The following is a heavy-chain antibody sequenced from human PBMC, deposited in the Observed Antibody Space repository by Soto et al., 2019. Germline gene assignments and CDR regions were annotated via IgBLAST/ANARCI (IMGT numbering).Heavy chain of an antibody. D-gene: IGHD6-19*01. CDR1: GFTFSSYG. CDR3: AKEAPGGWHFFDT. CDR2: IWYDGSNK. V-gene: IGHV3-30*02. Sequence: PGGSLRLSCAVSGFTFSSYGMHWVRQAPGKGLEWVAVIWYDGSNKYYADSVKGRFTISRDNSKNTLSLRMISLRTEDTSVYYCAKEAPGGWHFFDTWGQGTLVTVSS. J-gene: IGHJ4*02.